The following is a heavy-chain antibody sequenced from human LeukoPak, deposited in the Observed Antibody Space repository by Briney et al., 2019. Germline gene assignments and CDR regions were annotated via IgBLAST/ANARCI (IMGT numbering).Heavy chain of an antibody. CDR3: AKDPGYRYFDWLYYFDY. Sequence: GGSLRLSCAASGFTFSSYGMHWVRQAPGKGLEWVAVISYDGSNKYYADSVRGRFTISRDNSKNTLYLQMNSLRAEDMAVYYCAKDPGYRYFDWLYYFDYWGQGTLVTVSS. CDR1: GFTFSSYG. D-gene: IGHD3-9*01. V-gene: IGHV3-30*18. CDR2: ISYDGSNK. J-gene: IGHJ4*02.